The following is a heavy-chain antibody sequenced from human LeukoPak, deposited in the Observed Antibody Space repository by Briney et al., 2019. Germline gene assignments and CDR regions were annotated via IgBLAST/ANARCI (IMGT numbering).Heavy chain of an antibody. J-gene: IGHJ4*02. CDR1: GFTFSSYS. CDR3: ARDGYWNYVWDY. D-gene: IGHD1-7*01. Sequence: PGGSLRLSCAASGFTFSSYSMNWVRQAPGKGLDWVSSISSSSSYIYYADSVKGRFTISRDNAKNSLYLQMNSLRAEDTAVYYCARDGYWNYVWDYWGQGTLVTVSS. CDR2: ISSSSSYI. V-gene: IGHV3-21*01.